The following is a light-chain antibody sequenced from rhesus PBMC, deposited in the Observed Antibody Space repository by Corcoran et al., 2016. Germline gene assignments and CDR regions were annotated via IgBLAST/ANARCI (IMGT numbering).Light chain of an antibody. CDR3: QQYSSSPRT. V-gene: IGKV1-22*01. CDR1: QSISNW. Sequence: DIQMTQSPSSLSASVGDTVTITCRASQSISNWLAWYQQKPGKAPKLLLYRASTLQSGVPSRFSGSGSGTDFTLTISRLQSEDSATYYCQQYSSSPRTFGQGTKVEIK. J-gene: IGKJ1*01. CDR2: RAS.